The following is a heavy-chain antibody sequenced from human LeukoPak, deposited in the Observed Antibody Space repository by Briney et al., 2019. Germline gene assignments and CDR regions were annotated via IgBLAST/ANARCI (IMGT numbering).Heavy chain of an antibody. CDR1: GGSISSYY. J-gene: IGHJ4*02. CDR3: ARSIAAAGDYYFDY. D-gene: IGHD6-13*01. V-gene: IGHV4-59*01. CDR2: IYYSGST. Sequence: SETLSLTCTVSGGSISSYYWSWIRQPPGKGLEWIGYIYYSGSTNYNPSLKSRVTISVDTSKNQFSLKLSSVTAADTAVYYCARSIAAAGDYYFDYWGQRTLVTVSS.